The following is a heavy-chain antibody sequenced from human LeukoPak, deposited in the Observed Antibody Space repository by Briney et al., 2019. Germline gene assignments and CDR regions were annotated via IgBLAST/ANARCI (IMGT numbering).Heavy chain of an antibody. Sequence: PGGTLRLSCAASGFTFSSYAMHWVRQAPGKGLEWVAAISHDGSNKYSADSVKGRLTISRDNSKNTLYLQMNSLRADDTAVYYCAGLDAAMPDAFDIWGQGTTVTVSS. CDR1: GFTFSSYA. V-gene: IGHV3-30*04. CDR2: ISHDGSNK. CDR3: AGLDAAMPDAFDI. J-gene: IGHJ3*02. D-gene: IGHD5-18*01.